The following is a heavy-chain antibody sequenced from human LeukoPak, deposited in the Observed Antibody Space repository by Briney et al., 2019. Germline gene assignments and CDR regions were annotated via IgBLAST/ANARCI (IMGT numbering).Heavy chain of an antibody. CDR2: IKQDGSEK. V-gene: IGHV3-7*03. Sequence: GGSLRLSCAASGFTFSSYWMSWVRQAPGKGLEWVANIKQDGSEKYYVDSVKGRFTISRDNAKNSLYLQMNSLRAEDTAVYYCARDLDYYDSSGYLARGYYFDYWGREPWSPSPQ. J-gene: IGHJ4*02. D-gene: IGHD3-22*01. CDR3: ARDLDYYDSSGYLARGYYFDY. CDR1: GFTFSSYW.